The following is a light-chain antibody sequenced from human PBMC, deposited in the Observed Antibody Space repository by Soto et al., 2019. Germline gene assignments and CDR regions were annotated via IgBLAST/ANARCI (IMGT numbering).Light chain of an antibody. Sequence: QSVLTQPRSVSGSPGQSVTISCTGTSSDVGTYDFVSWYQQHPGKAPRLMIFDVSERPSGVPDRFSGSKSGNTASLTISGLQAEDEADYYCCSYVGSYSYVFGIGTKVTVL. CDR3: CSYVGSYSYV. CDR1: SSDVGTYDF. J-gene: IGLJ1*01. CDR2: DVS. V-gene: IGLV2-11*01.